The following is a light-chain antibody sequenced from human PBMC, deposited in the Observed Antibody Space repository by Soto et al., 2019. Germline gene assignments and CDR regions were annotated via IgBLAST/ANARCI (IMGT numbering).Light chain of an antibody. Sequence: EVVLTQSPGTLSLSPGERATLSCWASQSISRSYLAWYQQKPGQAPRLLIYGASNGATGIPARFSGSGSGTDFTLTISRLEPDDFAVYFCQQYGSTPYTFGQGTKVDIK. V-gene: IGKV3-20*01. CDR1: QSISRSY. CDR3: QQYGSTPYT. J-gene: IGKJ2*01. CDR2: GAS.